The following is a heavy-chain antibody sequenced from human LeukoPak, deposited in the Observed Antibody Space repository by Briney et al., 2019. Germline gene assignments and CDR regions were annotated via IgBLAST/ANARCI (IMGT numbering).Heavy chain of an antibody. Sequence: GGSLRLSCAASGFMFSTYAMSWVRQAPGKGLEWVSSISGSGGSTYYADSVKGRLTISRDSSKNTMYLQMNSLRAEDTAVYFCAKAKITGGKVKYYFDYWGQGTLVTVYS. CDR2: ISGSGGST. D-gene: IGHD2-8*02. CDR1: GFMFSTYA. V-gene: IGHV3-23*01. J-gene: IGHJ4*02. CDR3: AKAKITGGKVKYYFDY.